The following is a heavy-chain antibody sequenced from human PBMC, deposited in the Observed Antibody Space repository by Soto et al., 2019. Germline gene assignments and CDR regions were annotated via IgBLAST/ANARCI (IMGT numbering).Heavy chain of an antibody. Sequence: ASVKVSCKASGYTFASYYMHWVRQAPGQGLEWMGIINPSGGSTNYAQKFQGRVTMTRDTSTSTVYMELSSLRSEDTAVYYCARGGPLDIVVVPAANWGQGTLVTVSS. D-gene: IGHD2-2*03. V-gene: IGHV1-46*03. CDR2: INPSGGST. CDR3: ARGGPLDIVVVPAAN. J-gene: IGHJ4*02. CDR1: GYTFASYY.